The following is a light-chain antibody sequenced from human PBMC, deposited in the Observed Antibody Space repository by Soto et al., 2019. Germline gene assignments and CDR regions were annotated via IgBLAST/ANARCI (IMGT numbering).Light chain of an antibody. CDR3: QHYNSYPYS. CDR2: RAS. J-gene: IGKJ2*03. V-gene: IGKV1-5*03. Sequence: DIHMTQSPSTLSASVGDRVVITCRASQNFDRWLAWYQQKPRKAPQLLIYRASFPKSGVPPGFSGSGSGTEFTLPITSLQPDDFATYFCQHYNSYPYSFGQGTKLEI. CDR1: QNFDRW.